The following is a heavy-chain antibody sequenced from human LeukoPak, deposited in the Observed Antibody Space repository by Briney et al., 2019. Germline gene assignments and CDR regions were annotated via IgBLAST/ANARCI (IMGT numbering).Heavy chain of an antibody. CDR3: ARGSRITIFGVVHYYMDV. Sequence: GGSLRLSCAASGFTVSSNYMSWVRQAPGKGLEWVSVIYSGGSTYYADSAKGRFTISRDNSKNTLYLQMNSLRAEDTAVYYCARGSRITIFGVVHYYMDVWGKGTTVTVSS. J-gene: IGHJ6*03. V-gene: IGHV3-66*02. D-gene: IGHD3-3*01. CDR1: GFTVSSNY. CDR2: IYSGGST.